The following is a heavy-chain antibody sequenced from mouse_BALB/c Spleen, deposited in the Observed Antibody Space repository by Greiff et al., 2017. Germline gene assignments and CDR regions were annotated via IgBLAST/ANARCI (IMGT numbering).Heavy chain of an antibody. CDR2: ISYSGST. CDR3: ARGILRYFDV. Sequence: EVKLVESGPGLVKPSQSLSLTCTVTGYSITSDYAWNWIRQFPGNKLEWMGYISYSGSTSYNPSLKSRISITRDTSKNQFFLQLNSVTTEDTATYYCARGILRYFDVWGAGTTVTVSS. J-gene: IGHJ1*01. CDR1: GYSITSDYA. V-gene: IGHV3-2*02. D-gene: IGHD1-1*01.